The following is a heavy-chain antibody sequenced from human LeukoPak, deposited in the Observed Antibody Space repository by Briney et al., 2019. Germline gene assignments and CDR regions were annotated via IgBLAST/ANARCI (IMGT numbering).Heavy chain of an antibody. J-gene: IGHJ4*02. CDR3: ARRPDTGAAADYTLDI. D-gene: IGHD6-13*01. Sequence: GESLKISCRGPGYSFNSYWIAWVRQMPGKGLEWMGFIFPGDSDTRYTPSFQGHVSFSVDKSMKTAYLQWSSLKSSDSAMYYCARRPDTGAAADYTLDIWGQGTLVTVSS. CDR1: GYSFNSYW. CDR2: IFPGDSDT. V-gene: IGHV5-51*01.